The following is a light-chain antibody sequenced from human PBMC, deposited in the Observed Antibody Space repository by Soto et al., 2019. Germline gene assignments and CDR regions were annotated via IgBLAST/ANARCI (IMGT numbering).Light chain of an antibody. V-gene: IGLV2-14*01. CDR2: EVS. J-gene: IGLJ1*01. Sequence: QSALTQPASVSGSPGQSFTISCTGTSSDVGGYNYVSWYQQHPDKAPKLMIYEVSNRPSGVSNRFSGSKSGHTASLTISGLQSEDEADYFCTSYTSYSTLDVFGTGTKVTVL. CDR3: TSYTSYSTLDV. CDR1: SSDVGGYNY.